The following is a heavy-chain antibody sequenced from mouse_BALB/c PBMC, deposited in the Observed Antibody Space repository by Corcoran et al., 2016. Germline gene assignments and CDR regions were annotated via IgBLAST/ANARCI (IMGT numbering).Heavy chain of an antibody. D-gene: IGHD1-2*01. Sequence: EVQLQQSGPELVKPGASLKISCKASGYSFTGYTMNWVKQSHGKNLEWIGLINPYNGGTSYNQKFKGKATLTVDKSSSTAYMELLSLTSEDSAVYYCARERKGTATYYAMDYWGQGTSVTVSS. CDR1: GYSFTGYT. V-gene: IGHV1-18*01. CDR3: ARERKGTATYYAMDY. CDR2: INPYNGGT. J-gene: IGHJ4*01.